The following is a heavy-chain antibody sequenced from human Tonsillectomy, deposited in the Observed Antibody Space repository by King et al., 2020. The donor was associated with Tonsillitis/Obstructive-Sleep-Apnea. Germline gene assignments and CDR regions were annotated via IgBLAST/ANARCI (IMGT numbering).Heavy chain of an antibody. V-gene: IGHV1-2*02. Sequence: QGQLVQSGAEVKKPGASVKVSCKASGYTFIGYYMHWVRQAPGQGLEWMGWIDPNSGGTKYAQKFQGRVTMTRDTSISTAYMELSSLRSDDTAVYYCARGSYWGRPDYWGQGPLVTVSS. CDR1: GYTFIGYY. CDR3: ARGSYWGRPDY. J-gene: IGHJ4*02. CDR2: IDPNSGGT. D-gene: IGHD3-16*01.